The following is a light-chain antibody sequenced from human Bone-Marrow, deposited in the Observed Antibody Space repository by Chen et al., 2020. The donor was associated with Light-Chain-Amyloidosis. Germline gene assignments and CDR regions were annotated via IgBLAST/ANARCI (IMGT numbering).Light chain of an antibody. Sequence: SYELTQPPSVSVSPGQTARITCSGDDLPKKYAYWYQQKPGQAPVLVIHRDTERPSGISERVSGSSSGTTATLTISGVQAEDEADYHCQSADSSGTYEVIFGGGTKLTVL. J-gene: IGLJ2*01. CDR3: QSADSSGTYEVI. CDR1: DLPKKY. V-gene: IGLV3-25*03. CDR2: RDT.